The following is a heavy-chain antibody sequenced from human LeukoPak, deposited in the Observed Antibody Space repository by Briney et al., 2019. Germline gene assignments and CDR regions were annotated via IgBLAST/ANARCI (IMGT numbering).Heavy chain of an antibody. J-gene: IGHJ4*02. D-gene: IGHD6-13*01. CDR3: ARAYSSSWYGFLDY. CDR2: ISWNSGSI. CDR1: GFTFDDYA. V-gene: IGHV3-9*03. Sequence: GGSLRLSCAASGFTFDDYAMHWVRQAPGKGLEWVSGISWNSGSIGYADSVKGRFTISRDNAKNSLYLQMNSLRAEDMALYYCARAYSSSWYGFLDYWGQGTLVTVSS.